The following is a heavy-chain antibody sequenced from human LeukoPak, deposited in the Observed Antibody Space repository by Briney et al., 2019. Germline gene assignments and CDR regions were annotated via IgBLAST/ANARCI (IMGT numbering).Heavy chain of an antibody. D-gene: IGHD1-20*01. Sequence: GGSLRLSCAASGFTFSSYGMHWVRQAPGKGLEWVAFIRYDGSNKYYADSVKGRFTISRDNSKNTLYLQMNSLRAEDTAVYYCAKWGLVTGTTRDYWGQGTLVTVSS. J-gene: IGHJ4*02. CDR3: AKWGLVTGTTRDY. V-gene: IGHV3-30*02. CDR1: GFTFSSYG. CDR2: IRYDGSNK.